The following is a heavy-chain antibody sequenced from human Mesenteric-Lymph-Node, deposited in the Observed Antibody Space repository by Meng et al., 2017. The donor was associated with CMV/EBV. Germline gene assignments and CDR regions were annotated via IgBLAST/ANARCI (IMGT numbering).Heavy chain of an antibody. Sequence: ASGFSCSNYAMSWVRQGPGKGLEWVSGISGSDGITYYGDSVQGRFTISRDNSKNTLYLQMNSLRAEDTAVYYCVKGSYFDSSAYFHYWGQGTLVTVSS. J-gene: IGHJ4*02. D-gene: IGHD3-22*01. CDR2: ISGSDGIT. CDR1: GFSCSNYA. CDR3: VKGSYFDSSAYFHY. V-gene: IGHV3-23*01.